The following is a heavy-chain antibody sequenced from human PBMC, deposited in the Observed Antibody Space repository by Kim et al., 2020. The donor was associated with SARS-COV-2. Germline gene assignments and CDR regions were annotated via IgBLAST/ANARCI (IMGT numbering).Heavy chain of an antibody. D-gene: IGHD6-6*01. Sequence: YSDAVKGRCAISRDNSKTTLYLQMNSLRAEDTAVYYCAKDPFAIARPGDYWGQGTLVTVSS. V-gene: IGHV3-23*01. CDR3: AKDPFAIARPGDY. J-gene: IGHJ4*02.